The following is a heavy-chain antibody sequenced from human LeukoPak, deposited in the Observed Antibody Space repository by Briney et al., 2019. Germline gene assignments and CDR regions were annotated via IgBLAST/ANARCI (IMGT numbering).Heavy chain of an antibody. CDR2: ISSSGSTI. D-gene: IGHD5-12*01. CDR1: GFTFSSYE. CDR3: AREGPLVATTPHFDY. J-gene: IGHJ4*02. Sequence: PGGSLRLSCAASGFTFSSYEMNWVRLAPGKGLEWVSYISSSGSTIYYADSVKGRFTISRDNAKNSLYLQMNSLRAEDTAVYYCAREGPLVATTPHFDYWGQGTLVTVSS. V-gene: IGHV3-48*03.